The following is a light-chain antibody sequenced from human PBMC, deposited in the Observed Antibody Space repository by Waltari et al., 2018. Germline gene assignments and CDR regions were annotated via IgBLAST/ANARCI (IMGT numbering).Light chain of an antibody. CDR1: QGISSY. Sequence: AIRMTQSPSSFSASTGDRVTITCRASQGISSYLAWYQQKPGKAPWLLIYAASTLQSGVPSRFSGSGSGTDFTLTISCLQSEDFATYYCQQYYSYPFTFGPGTKVDIK. V-gene: IGKV1-8*01. CDR3: QQYYSYPFT. CDR2: AAS. J-gene: IGKJ3*01.